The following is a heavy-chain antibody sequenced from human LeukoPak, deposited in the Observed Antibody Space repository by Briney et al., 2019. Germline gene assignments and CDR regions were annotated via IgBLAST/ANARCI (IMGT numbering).Heavy chain of an antibody. V-gene: IGHV4-31*03. D-gene: IGHD3-9*01. CDR3: ARDRMTGYPHPYYYMDV. CDR2: IYYSGST. J-gene: IGHJ6*03. CDR1: GGSISSGGYY. Sequence: PSQTLSLTCTVSGGSISSGGYYWSWIRQHPGKGLEWLGYIYYSGSTYYNPSRKSRVTISVDTSKNQFSLKLSSVTAADAAVYYCARDRMTGYPHPYYYMDVWGKGTTVTVSS.